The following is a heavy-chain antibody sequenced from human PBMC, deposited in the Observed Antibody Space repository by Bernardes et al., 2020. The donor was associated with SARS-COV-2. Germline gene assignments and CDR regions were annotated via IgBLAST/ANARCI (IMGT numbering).Heavy chain of an antibody. CDR3: ARHSRGVAAAGFDP. Sequence: LETLSLTCTVSGGSISSYYWSWIRQPPGQGLEWIGYIYYSGSTNYNPSLKSRVTISVDTSKNQFSLKLSSVTAADTAVYYCARHSRGVAAAGFDPWGQGTLVTVSS. V-gene: IGHV4-59*01. CDR1: GGSISSYY. CDR2: IYYSGST. J-gene: IGHJ5*02. D-gene: IGHD6-13*01.